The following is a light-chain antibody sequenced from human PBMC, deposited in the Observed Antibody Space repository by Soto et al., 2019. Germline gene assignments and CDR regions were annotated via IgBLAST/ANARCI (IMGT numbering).Light chain of an antibody. J-gene: IGKJ3*01. CDR1: QSIGNY. Sequence: EVVLTQSPATLSLSPGEGATLSCRASQSIGNYLAWYQQKPGQAPRLLIYGASTRATGIPASFIGNGSGTEFTLTASSLQPEDFAVYYCQQYNNWPFTFGPGTKVDIK. CDR2: GAS. V-gene: IGKV3-15*01. CDR3: QQYNNWPFT.